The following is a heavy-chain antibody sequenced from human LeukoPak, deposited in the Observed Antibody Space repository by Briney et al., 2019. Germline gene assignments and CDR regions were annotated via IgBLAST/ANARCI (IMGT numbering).Heavy chain of an antibody. D-gene: IGHD2-21*02. V-gene: IGHV3-66*01. J-gene: IGHJ3*02. CDR3: ARDRGCGDCYPPANDAFDI. Sequence: GGSLRLSCAASGFTVSSYYMSWVRQAPGKGLEWVSVIYSGGSTYYADSVRGRFTISRDNSKSTLYLQMNSLRAEDTAVYYCARDRGCGDCYPPANDAFDIWGQGTMVTVSS. CDR1: GFTVSSYY. CDR2: IYSGGST.